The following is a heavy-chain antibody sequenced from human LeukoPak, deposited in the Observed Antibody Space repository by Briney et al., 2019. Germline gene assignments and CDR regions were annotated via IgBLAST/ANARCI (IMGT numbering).Heavy chain of an antibody. Sequence: AGGSLRLSCAASGFTFSAYSMNWVRQAPGKGLEWVSSISRRSSYIYYADSVEGRFTISRDTAKHSLYLQMNSLRAEDTAVYYCAKDGISYSRSSEREFDYWGQGTLVTVSS. CDR3: AKDGISYSRSSEREFDY. V-gene: IGHV3-21*01. J-gene: IGHJ4*02. D-gene: IGHD6-6*01. CDR2: ISRRSSYI. CDR1: GFTFSAYS.